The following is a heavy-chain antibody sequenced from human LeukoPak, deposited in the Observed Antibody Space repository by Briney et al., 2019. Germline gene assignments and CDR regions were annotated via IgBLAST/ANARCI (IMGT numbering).Heavy chain of an antibody. CDR3: AKVKVDSGWPQSSLDY. Sequence: GGSLRLSCAASGFTFSSYAMNWVRQAPGKGLEWVSAISASGGSTYYADSVKGRFTISRDNFKDTLYLQMNSLRAEDTAVYYCAKVKVDSGWPQSSLDYWGQGTLVTVSS. J-gene: IGHJ4*02. D-gene: IGHD6-19*01. CDR1: GFTFSSYA. V-gene: IGHV3-23*01. CDR2: ISASGGST.